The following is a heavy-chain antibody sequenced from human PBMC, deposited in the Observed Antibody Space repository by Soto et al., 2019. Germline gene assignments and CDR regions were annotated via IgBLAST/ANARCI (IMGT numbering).Heavy chain of an antibody. Sequence: PGGSLRLSCAASGFTFSSYGMHWVRQAPGKGLEWVAVIWYDGSNKYYADSVKGRFTISRDNSKNTLYLQMNSLRAEDTAVYYCARDTAIEYSSSSPWFDPWGQGTLVTVSS. D-gene: IGHD6-6*01. CDR3: ARDTAIEYSSSSPWFDP. V-gene: IGHV3-33*01. CDR1: GFTFSSYG. J-gene: IGHJ5*02. CDR2: IWYDGSNK.